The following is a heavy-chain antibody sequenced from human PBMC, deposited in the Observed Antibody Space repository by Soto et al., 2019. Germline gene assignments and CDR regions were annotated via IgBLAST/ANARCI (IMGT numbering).Heavy chain of an antibody. J-gene: IGHJ5*02. CDR2: IIPIFGTA. CDR3: ARDSTGKWELLYTHQALNWFDP. V-gene: IGHV1-69*13. D-gene: IGHD1-26*01. Sequence: EASVKVACKASGGTFSSYAISWVRQAPGQGLEWMGGIIPIFGTANYAQKFQGRVTITADESTSTAYMELSSLRSEDTAVYYCARDSTGKWELLYTHQALNWFDPWGQGTLVTGSS. CDR1: GGTFSSYA.